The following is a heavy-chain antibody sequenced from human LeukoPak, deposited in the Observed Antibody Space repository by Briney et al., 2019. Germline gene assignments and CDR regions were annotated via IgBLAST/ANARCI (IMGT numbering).Heavy chain of an antibody. CDR3: AREAWVSGDSKYRYYGIDV. J-gene: IGHJ6*02. CDR2: IDYSGST. Sequence: SETLSLTCTVSGASISSYYWSWIRQPPGKGLEWIGYIDYSGSTNYTPSLKRRVTISVDPSKNQFSLKLSSVTAADTALYYCAREAWVSGDSKYRYYGIDVWGQGTTVTVSS. V-gene: IGHV4-59*01. D-gene: IGHD4-17*01. CDR1: GASISSYY.